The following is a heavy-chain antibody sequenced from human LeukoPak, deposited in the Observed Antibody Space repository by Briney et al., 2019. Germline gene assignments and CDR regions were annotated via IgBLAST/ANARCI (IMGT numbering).Heavy chain of an antibody. V-gene: IGHV1-69*01. CDR3: AQCTSCYGNYYYYMDV. Sequence: ASAKVSCKASGGTFSSYAISWVRQAPGQGLEWMGGIIPIFGTANYAQKFQGRVTITADESTTTAYMELSSLRSEDTAVYYCAQCTSCYGNYYYYMDVWGKGTTVTVSS. CDR1: GGTFSSYA. D-gene: IGHD2-2*01. J-gene: IGHJ6*03. CDR2: IIPIFGTA.